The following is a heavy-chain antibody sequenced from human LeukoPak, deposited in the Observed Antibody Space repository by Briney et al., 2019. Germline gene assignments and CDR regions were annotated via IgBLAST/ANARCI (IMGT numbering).Heavy chain of an antibody. CDR3: ARERSIVATFDY. CDR1: GFTFSSYG. J-gene: IGHJ4*02. V-gene: IGHV3-33*01. Sequence: GGSLRLSCAASGFTFSSYGMHWVRQAPGKGLEWVAVIWHDGSNKYYADSVKGRFTISRDNSKNTLYLQMNSLRAEDTAVYYCARERSIVATFDYWGQGTLVTVSS. CDR2: IWHDGSNK. D-gene: IGHD5-12*01.